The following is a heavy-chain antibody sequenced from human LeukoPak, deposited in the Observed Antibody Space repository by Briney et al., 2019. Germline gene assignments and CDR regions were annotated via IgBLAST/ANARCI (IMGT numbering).Heavy chain of an antibody. V-gene: IGHV3-30-3*01. CDR2: VSYDGSNK. CDR1: GVTFITYA. Sequence: GRSLRLSCAASGVTFITYAMHWVRQAPGRGLEWVAFVSYDGSNKYYADSVKGRFTISRDNSKNTLCLQMNSLRPEDTAVYYCARDSYGMDVWGQGTTVTVS. CDR3: ARDSYGMDV. J-gene: IGHJ6*02.